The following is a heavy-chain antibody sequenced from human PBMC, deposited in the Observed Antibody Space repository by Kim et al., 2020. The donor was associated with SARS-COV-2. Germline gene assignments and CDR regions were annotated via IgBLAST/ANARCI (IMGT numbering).Heavy chain of an antibody. Sequence: GESLKISCKGSGYSFTDYWITWVRHMPGKGLEWMGRIDPSDSYVNYSPSFQGSVTISTDKSVRTTYLQLSSLKASDTGMYYCARHLDTVGLVPEKHGMEVWGQGTAFIVSS. CDR3: ARHLDTVGLVPEKHGMEV. CDR1: GYSFTDYW. D-gene: IGHD2-15*01. CDR2: IDPSDSYV. J-gene: IGHJ6*02. V-gene: IGHV5-10-1*01.